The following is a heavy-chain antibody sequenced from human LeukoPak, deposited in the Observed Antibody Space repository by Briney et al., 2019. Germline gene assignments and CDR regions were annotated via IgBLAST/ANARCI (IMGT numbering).Heavy chain of an antibody. CDR3: ASLVGYYDSSGQKGEVFDY. D-gene: IGHD3-22*01. Sequence: SETLSLTCTVSGGSISSYYWSWIRQPPGKGLEWIGYIYYSGSTNYNPSLKSRVTISVDTSKNQFSLKLSSVTAADTAVYCCASLVGYYDSSGQKGEVFDYWGQGTLVTVSS. CDR2: IYYSGST. CDR1: GGSISSYY. V-gene: IGHV4-59*01. J-gene: IGHJ4*02.